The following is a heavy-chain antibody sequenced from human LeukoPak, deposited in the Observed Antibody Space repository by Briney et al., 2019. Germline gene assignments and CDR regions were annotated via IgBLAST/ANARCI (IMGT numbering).Heavy chain of an antibody. D-gene: IGHD5-18*01. Sequence: GGSLRLSCAASGFTFSNYDMSWFRQAPGRGLEWVSTISGSGGSTYYADAVKGRFTISRDNSKNTLYLQVNSLRAEDTGIHYCARRNTAIVNDYWGQGTLVTVSS. V-gene: IGHV3-23*01. CDR3: ARRNTAIVNDY. J-gene: IGHJ4*02. CDR2: ISGSGGST. CDR1: GFTFSNYD.